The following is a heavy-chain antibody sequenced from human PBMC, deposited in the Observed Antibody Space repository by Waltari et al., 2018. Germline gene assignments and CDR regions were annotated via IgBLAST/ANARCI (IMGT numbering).Heavy chain of an antibody. J-gene: IGHJ6*02. CDR3: ASEIYDSSGYYYYGMDV. V-gene: IGHV1-3*01. CDR2: INPGNGNT. CDR1: GYTFPSYA. Sequence: QVQLVQSGAEVKKPGASVKVSCKASGYTFPSYAMHWVRQAPGQRLEWMGWINPGNGNTKYSQKFQGRVTITRDTAASTAYMELSSLRSEDTAVYYCASEIYDSSGYYYYGMDVWGQGTTVTVSS. D-gene: IGHD3-22*01.